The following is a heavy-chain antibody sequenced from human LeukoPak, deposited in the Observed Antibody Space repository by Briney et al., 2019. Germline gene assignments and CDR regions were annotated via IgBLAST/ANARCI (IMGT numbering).Heavy chain of an antibody. D-gene: IGHD2-2*01. CDR1: GGTFSSYA. CDR3: TSSDCSSTSCYPGYYYYYYMDV. Sequence: SVKVSCKASGGTFSSYAISWVRQAPGQGLEWMGGIIPIFGTANYAQKFQGRVTITADESTSTAYMELSSLRSEDTAVYYCTSSDCSSTSCYPGYYYYYYMDVWGKGTTVTVSS. V-gene: IGHV1-69*13. J-gene: IGHJ6*03. CDR2: IIPIFGTA.